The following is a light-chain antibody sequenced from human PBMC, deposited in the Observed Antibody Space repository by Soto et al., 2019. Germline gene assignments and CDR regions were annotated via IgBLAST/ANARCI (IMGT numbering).Light chain of an antibody. CDR2: NAS. CDR3: QQYNNWYSVA. CDR1: QSVSSY. J-gene: IGKJ4*02. V-gene: IGKV3-11*01. Sequence: DILLTHSPSTLSLSPGERATLSCRASQSVSSYLAWYQQKPGQAPRLLIYNASNRATGIPARFSGSGSGTDFSPTTISLVPEDFAVYYCQQYNNWYSVAFGGGTKVDIK.